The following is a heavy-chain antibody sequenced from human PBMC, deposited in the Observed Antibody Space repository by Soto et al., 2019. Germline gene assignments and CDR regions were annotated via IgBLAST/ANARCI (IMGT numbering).Heavy chain of an antibody. CDR2: IYYSGST. Sequence: PSETLSLTCTVSGGSITSSYYWGWIRQPPGKGLEWIGSIYYSGSTYYNPSLKSRVTISVDTSKNQFSLKLSSVTAADTAVYYCARGLYYYNSSGYYSSQYYFDYWGQGTLVTVSS. CDR1: GGSITSSYY. V-gene: IGHV4-39*07. D-gene: IGHD3-22*01. J-gene: IGHJ4*02. CDR3: ARGLYYYNSSGYYSSQYYFDY.